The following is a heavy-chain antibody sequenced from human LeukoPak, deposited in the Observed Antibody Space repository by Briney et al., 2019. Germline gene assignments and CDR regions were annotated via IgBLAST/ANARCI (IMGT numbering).Heavy chain of an antibody. V-gene: IGHV1-24*01. J-gene: IGHJ4*02. CDR2: FDPEDGET. Sequence: GASVKASCKVSGYTLTELSMHWVRQAPGKGLEWMGGFDPEDGETIYAQKFQGRVTMTEDASTDTAYMELSSLRSEDTAVYYCATDLLADYGGKERYWGQGTLVTVSS. D-gene: IGHD4-23*01. CDR3: ATDLLADYGGKERY. CDR1: GYTLTELS.